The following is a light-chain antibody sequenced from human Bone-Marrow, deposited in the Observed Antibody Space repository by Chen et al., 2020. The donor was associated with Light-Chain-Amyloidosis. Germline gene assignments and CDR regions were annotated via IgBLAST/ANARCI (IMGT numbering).Light chain of an antibody. CDR2: GSS. CDR3: QQYDSSPLT. Sequence: EIVLTQSPGTLSLSLGERTNLTCRASQTISSNYLTWYQKKFGQAPRLLIYGSSSRDTCIPDRFPGSGSGTDCTLTIIRREAEDFAMSYCQQYDSSPLTFGGGTKVEIK. CDR1: QTISSNY. J-gene: IGKJ4*01. V-gene: IGKV3-20*01.